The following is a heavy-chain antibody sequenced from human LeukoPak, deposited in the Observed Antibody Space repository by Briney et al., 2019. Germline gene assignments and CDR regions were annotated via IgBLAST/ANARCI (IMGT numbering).Heavy chain of an antibody. CDR1: GFTFSSYA. Sequence: GGSLRLSCAASGFTFSSYAMSWVSQAPGKGLEWVSTIYTGGNTYYAASVKGRFTISRDFSKNTVFLHMNSLRAEDTAMYYCARGDDSGYYDYFDYWGQGAPVTVSS. J-gene: IGHJ4*02. CDR3: ARGDDSGYYDYFDY. D-gene: IGHD3-22*01. CDR2: IYTGGNT. V-gene: IGHV3-23*05.